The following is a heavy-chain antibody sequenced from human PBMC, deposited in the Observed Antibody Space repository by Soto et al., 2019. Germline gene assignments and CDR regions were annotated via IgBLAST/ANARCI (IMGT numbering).Heavy chain of an antibody. CDR1: GYTFTSYA. V-gene: IGHV1-3*01. D-gene: IGHD3-9*01. J-gene: IGHJ4*02. Sequence: ASLKGSCKASGYTFTSYAVHWVLQAPGQRLEWMGWINACNGNTKYSQKVQGRVTITRDTSASTAYMELSRLRSEETAVYYFASVGPTQYYDILPGFAYWGQGTLVTVSS. CDR2: INACNGNT. CDR3: ASVGPTQYYDILPGFAY.